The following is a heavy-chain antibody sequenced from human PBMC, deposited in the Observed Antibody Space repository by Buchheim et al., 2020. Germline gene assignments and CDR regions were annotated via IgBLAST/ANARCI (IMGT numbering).Heavy chain of an antibody. J-gene: IGHJ6*02. CDR2: ISYDGSKK. CDR3: TKAFYYGSGDYYSRMGYFFGMDV. V-gene: IGHV3-30*18. CDR1: GFSFRDYG. Sequence: QVQVVESGGGVVQPGGSPRLSCGASGFSFRDYGMHWVRQAPGKGLEWVAVISYDGSKKYYGDSAKGRLTIYRENSKNMVFFQMNSLRVEDTAVYYCTKAFYYGSGDYYSRMGYFFGMDVWGPGTT. D-gene: IGHD3-10*01.